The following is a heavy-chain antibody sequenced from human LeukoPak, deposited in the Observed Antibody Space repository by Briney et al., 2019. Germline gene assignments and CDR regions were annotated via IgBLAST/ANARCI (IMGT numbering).Heavy chain of an antibody. D-gene: IGHD1-26*01. CDR3: ARYSDPGSYPDAFDI. CDR2: IYYSGST. Sequence: SETLSLTCTVSGGSISSYYWSWIRQPPGKGLEWIGYIYYSGSTNYNPSLKSRVTISVDTSKDQFSLKLSSVTAADTAVYYCARYSDPGSYPDAFDIWGQGTMVTVSS. V-gene: IGHV4-59*01. CDR1: GGSISSYY. J-gene: IGHJ3*02.